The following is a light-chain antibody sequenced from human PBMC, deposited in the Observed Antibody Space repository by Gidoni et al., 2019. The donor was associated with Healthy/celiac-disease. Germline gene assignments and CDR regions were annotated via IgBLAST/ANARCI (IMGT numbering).Light chain of an antibody. Sequence: QSALTQPASVSGSPGQSITISCTGTSRDVGGSNDVSWYQQHPGKAPKLMIYDVSNRPSGVSNRFSGSKSGNTASLTISGLQAEDEADYYCSSYTSSSTPYVFGTGTKVTVL. CDR3: SSYTSSSTPYV. V-gene: IGLV2-14*01. J-gene: IGLJ1*01. CDR1: SRDVGGSND. CDR2: DVS.